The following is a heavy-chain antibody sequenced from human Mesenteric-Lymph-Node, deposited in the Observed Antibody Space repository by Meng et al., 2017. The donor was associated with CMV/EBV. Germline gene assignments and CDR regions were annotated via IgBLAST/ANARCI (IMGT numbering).Heavy chain of an antibody. J-gene: IGHJ4*02. V-gene: IGHV2-5*02. CDR2: IYWDDDR. Sequence: CTFSGFSLSTSGVSVGWIRQSPGKALQWLALIYWDDDRRYSPSLNNRLTITKDTSKNQVVLTMTNMDPVDTATYFCAHSYASGTRLGYWGQGTLVTVSS. CDR1: GFSLSTSGVS. CDR3: AHSYASGTRLGY. D-gene: IGHD3-10*01.